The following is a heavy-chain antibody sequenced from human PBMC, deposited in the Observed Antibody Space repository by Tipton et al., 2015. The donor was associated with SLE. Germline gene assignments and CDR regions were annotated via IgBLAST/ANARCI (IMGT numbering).Heavy chain of an antibody. J-gene: IGHJ4*02. D-gene: IGHD5-18*01. Sequence: QSGAEVKKPGASVKVSCKAPGYTFPTYGISWVRQAPGQGLEWMGWRSTYNGDTTYALKLQGRVTMTADTSTNTAYMELRSLRSDDTAIYYCARVRVDTAMGVFDFWGQGTLVTVSS. CDR2: RSTYNGDT. V-gene: IGHV1-18*01. CDR3: ARVRVDTAMGVFDF. CDR1: GYTFPTYG.